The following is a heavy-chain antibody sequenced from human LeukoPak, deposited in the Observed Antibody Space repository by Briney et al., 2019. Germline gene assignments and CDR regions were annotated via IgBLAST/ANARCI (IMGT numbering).Heavy chain of an antibody. CDR1: GFTFSSYA. V-gene: IGHV3-23*01. CDR2: ISGSGSST. CDR3: AREESGYDFEY. J-gene: IGHJ4*02. D-gene: IGHD5-12*01. Sequence: PGGSLRLFCAASGFTFSSYAMSWVRQAPGKGLEWVSTISGSGSSTYYADSVKGRFTISRDNSKYTLYLQVDSLRAEDTALYYCAREESGYDFEYWGQGTLLTVSS.